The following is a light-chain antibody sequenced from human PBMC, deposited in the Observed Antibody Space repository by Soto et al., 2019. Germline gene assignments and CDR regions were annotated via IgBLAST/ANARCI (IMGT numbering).Light chain of an antibody. CDR3: SAWDGSLSGRV. Sequence: QSVLTQPPSASGAPGQRVTISCSGSNSNIGNNYVYWYQQVPGTAPKLLIYGYNQRPSGVPDRFSGSKSGTSASLAISGLRSEDEADYYCSAWDGSLSGRVFGGGTQLTVL. J-gene: IGLJ2*01. CDR2: GYN. CDR1: NSNIGNNY. V-gene: IGLV1-47*02.